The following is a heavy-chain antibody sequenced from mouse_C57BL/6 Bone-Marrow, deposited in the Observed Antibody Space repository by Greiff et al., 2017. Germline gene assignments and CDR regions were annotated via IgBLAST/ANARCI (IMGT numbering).Heavy chain of an antibody. D-gene: IGHD1-1*01. CDR3: AREGDTHGSSYRGFFDY. J-gene: IGHJ2*01. V-gene: IGHV1-59*01. Sequence: QVQLQQPGAELVRPGTSVKLSCKASGYTFTSYWMHWVKQRPGQGLEWIGVIDPSDSYTNYNQKFKGKATLTVDTSSSTAYMQLSSLTSEDSAVYYCAREGDTHGSSYRGFFDYWGQGTTLTGSS. CDR2: IDPSDSYT. CDR1: GYTFTSYW.